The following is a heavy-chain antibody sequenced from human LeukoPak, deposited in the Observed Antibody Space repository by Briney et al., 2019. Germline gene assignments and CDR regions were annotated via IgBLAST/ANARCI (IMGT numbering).Heavy chain of an antibody. V-gene: IGHV3-11*04. Sequence: GGSLRLSCAASGFTFNDYYMTWIRQAPGKGLEWVSTIKHIGPTTYYADSVKGRFTISRDNAKNSLFLQMSSLRADDTAIYYCARQWAIFSPIDYWGQGTLVTVSS. CDR1: GFTFNDYY. D-gene: IGHD3-9*01. J-gene: IGHJ4*02. CDR3: ARQWAIFSPIDY. CDR2: IKHIGPTT.